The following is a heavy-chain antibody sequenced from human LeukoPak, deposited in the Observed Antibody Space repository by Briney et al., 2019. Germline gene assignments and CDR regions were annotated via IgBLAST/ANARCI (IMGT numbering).Heavy chain of an antibody. Sequence: GALRLSCAASGFTFSNAWMSWVRQAPGKGLEWVAVISYDGSNKYYADSVKGRFTISRDNSKNTLYLQMNSLRAEDTAVYYCARDRLSPLLRYFDWSRDYWGQGTLVTVSS. CDR3: ARDRLSPLLRYFDWSRDY. D-gene: IGHD3-9*01. J-gene: IGHJ4*02. CDR2: ISYDGSNK. V-gene: IGHV3-30-3*01. CDR1: GFTFSNAW.